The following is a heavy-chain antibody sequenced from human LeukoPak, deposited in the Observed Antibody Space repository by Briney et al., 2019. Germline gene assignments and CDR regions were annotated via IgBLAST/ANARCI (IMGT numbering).Heavy chain of an antibody. J-gene: IGHJ4*02. CDR2: INHSGST. V-gene: IGHV4-39*07. CDR3: ARGRVRGYSFGGVLWRPPYFDY. D-gene: IGHD5-18*01. CDR1: GGSISSSSYY. Sequence: SETLSLTCTVSGGSISSSSYYWGWIRQPPGKGLEWIGEINHSGSTNYNPSLKSRVTISVDTSKNQFSLKLSSVTAADTAVYYCARGRVRGYSFGGVLWRPPYFDYWGQGTLVTVSS.